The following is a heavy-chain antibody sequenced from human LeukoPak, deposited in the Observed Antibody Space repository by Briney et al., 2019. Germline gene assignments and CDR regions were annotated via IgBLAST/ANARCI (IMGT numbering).Heavy chain of an antibody. J-gene: IGHJ4*02. D-gene: IGHD4-17*01. CDR2: TRNKANSYPT. Sequence: GGSLRLSCAASGFTFSDHYMDWVRQAPGKGLEWVGRTRNKANSYPTEYAASVKGRFTISRDDSKNSLYLQMNSLKTEDTAVYYCARVGGYGDYFWGQGTLVTVSS. V-gene: IGHV3-72*01. CDR1: GFTFSDHY. CDR3: ARVGGYGDYF.